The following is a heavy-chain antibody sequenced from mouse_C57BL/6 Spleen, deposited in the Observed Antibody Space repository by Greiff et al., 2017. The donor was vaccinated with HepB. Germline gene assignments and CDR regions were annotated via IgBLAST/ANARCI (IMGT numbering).Heavy chain of an antibody. Sequence: QVQLQQPGAELVKPGASVKMSCKASGYTFTSYWITWVKQRPGQGLEWIGDIYPGSGSTNYNEKFKSKATLTLDTSSSTASMQLSSLTSEDSAVYYCARANYDYWGQGTTLTVSS. V-gene: IGHV1-55*01. J-gene: IGHJ2*01. CDR1: GYTFTSYW. CDR3: ARANYDY. CDR2: IYPGSGST.